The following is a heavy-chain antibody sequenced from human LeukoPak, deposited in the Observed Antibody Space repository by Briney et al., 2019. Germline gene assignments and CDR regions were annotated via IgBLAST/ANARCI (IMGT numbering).Heavy chain of an antibody. Sequence: GASVKVSCKASGYTFTGYYMHWVRQAPGQGLEWMGWINPNSGGTNYAQKFQGRVTMTRDTSTGTVYMELSSLRSEDTAMYYCARGRNYYDSSGYYYEGDAFDIWGQGTMVTVSS. D-gene: IGHD3-22*01. CDR3: ARGRNYYDSSGYYYEGDAFDI. J-gene: IGHJ3*02. CDR2: INPNSGGT. V-gene: IGHV1-2*02. CDR1: GYTFTGYY.